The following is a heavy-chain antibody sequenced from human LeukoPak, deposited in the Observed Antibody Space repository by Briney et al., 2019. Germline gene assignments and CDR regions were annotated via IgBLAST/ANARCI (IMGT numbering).Heavy chain of an antibody. Sequence: GRSLRLSCAVSGFNFDDYAMHWVRHAPGRGLEWVSGINWKTGNGIYADSVKGRFTISRDNAKNSLYLQMSSLRAEDTALYYCARRAARWQFDLWGRGTLLTVSS. D-gene: IGHD5-24*01. J-gene: IGHJ2*01. CDR2: INWKTGNG. CDR3: ARRAARWQFDL. CDR1: GFNFDDYA. V-gene: IGHV3-9*01.